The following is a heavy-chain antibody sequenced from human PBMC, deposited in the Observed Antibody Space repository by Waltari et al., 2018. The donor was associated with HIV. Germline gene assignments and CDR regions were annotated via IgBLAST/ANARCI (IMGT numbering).Heavy chain of an antibody. CDR2: INTKNGNP. V-gene: IGHV7-4-1*02. D-gene: IGHD6-13*01. J-gene: IGHJ1*01. CDR1: GSTFSTYG. Sequence: QVQLVQSGSELKKPGASVKVSCKPSGSTFSTYGVTWVRQAPGQGLEWMGWINTKNGNPTYGQGFTGRFVFYLDTSVSTTYLQINSLKAEDTAVYYCARTGIAGAGVYFQYWGQGTLVTVSS. CDR3: ARTGIAGAGVYFQY.